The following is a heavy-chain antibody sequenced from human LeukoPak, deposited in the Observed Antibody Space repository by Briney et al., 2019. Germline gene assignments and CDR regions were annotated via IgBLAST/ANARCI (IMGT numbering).Heavy chain of an antibody. CDR3: ARVDDSSDFYFDY. CDR2: IIPIFGTA. CDR1: GGTFSSFA. D-gene: IGHD3-22*01. Sequence: ASVKVSCKASGGTFSSFAINWVRQAPGQGLEWMGGIIPIFGTANYAQKFQGRVTITADESTSTAYMELSSLRSEDTAVYYCARVDDSSDFYFDYWGQGTLVTVSS. J-gene: IGHJ4*02. V-gene: IGHV1-69*13.